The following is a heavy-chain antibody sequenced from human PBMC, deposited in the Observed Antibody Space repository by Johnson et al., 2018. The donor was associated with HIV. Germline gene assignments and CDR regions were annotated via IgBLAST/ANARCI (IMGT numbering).Heavy chain of an antibody. Sequence: EVQLVESGGGLVQPGRSLRLSCTASGFTFGDYAMSWVRQAPGKGLEWVGFIRSKAYGGTTEYAASVKGRFIISRDDSKSIAYLQMNSLKTEDTAVYYCTRLYSSCWYGSAFDIWGQVTMVTVSS. CDR2: IRSKAYGGTT. V-gene: IGHV3-49*04. CDR3: TRLYSSCWYGSAFDI. J-gene: IGHJ3*02. CDR1: GFTFGDYA. D-gene: IGHD6-19*01.